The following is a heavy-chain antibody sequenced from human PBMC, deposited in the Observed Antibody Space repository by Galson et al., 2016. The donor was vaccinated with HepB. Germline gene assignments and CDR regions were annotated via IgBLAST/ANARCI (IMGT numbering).Heavy chain of an antibody. CDR1: GFTFSSYT. CDR3: AKDGRIYCSSASCHDHFHY. Sequence: SLRLSCAASGFTFSSYTMNWVRQAPGKGLEWVSYISSSSSSIYYADSVKGRFTISRDNSKKTLHLQVNSLRAEDTAVYYCAKDGRIYCSSASCHDHFHYWGQGTLVTVSS. J-gene: IGHJ4*02. V-gene: IGHV3-48*01. CDR2: ISSSSSSI. D-gene: IGHD2-2*01.